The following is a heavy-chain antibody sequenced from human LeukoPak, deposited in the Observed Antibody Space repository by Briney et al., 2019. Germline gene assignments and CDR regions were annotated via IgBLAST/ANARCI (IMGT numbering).Heavy chain of an antibody. D-gene: IGHD6-13*01. CDR3: ARAEDSSPYYYYMDV. CDR1: GYTFTSYD. V-gene: IGHV1-8*01. Sequence: GASVKVSCKASGYTFTSYDINWVRQATGQGLEWMGWMNPNSGNTGYAQKFQGRVTITRNTSISTAYMELSSLRSEDTAVYYCARAEDSSPYYYYMDVWGKGTPVTVSS. J-gene: IGHJ6*03. CDR2: MNPNSGNT.